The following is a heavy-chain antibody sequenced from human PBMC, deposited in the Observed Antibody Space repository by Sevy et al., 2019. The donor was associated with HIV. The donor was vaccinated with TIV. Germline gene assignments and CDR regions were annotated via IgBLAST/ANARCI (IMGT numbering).Heavy chain of an antibody. J-gene: IGHJ4*02. CDR2: FDPEDGET. CDR3: AITKDYYDSSGYPFDY. D-gene: IGHD3-22*01. Sequence: ASVKVSCKVSGYTLTQFSMHWVRQAPGKGLEWMGCFDPEDGETIYAQKFQGRVTMTEDRSTDTAYMQLTSLRSEDTAVFFCAITKDYYDSSGYPFDYWGLGTLVTVSS. V-gene: IGHV1-24*01. CDR1: GYTLTQFS.